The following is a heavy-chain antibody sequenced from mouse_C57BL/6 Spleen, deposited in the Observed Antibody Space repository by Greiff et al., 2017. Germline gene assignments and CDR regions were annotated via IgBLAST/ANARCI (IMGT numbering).Heavy chain of an antibody. V-gene: IGHV1-81*01. J-gene: IGHJ4*01. CDR3: ARDESYGSSLRAMDY. Sequence: VQLVESGAELARPGASVKLSCKASGYTLTSYGISWVKQRTGQGLEWIGEIYPRSGNTYYNEKFKGKATLTADKSSSTAYMELRSLTSEDSAVYFCARDESYGSSLRAMDYWGQGTSVTVSS. CDR1: GYTLTSYG. CDR2: IYPRSGNT. D-gene: IGHD1-1*01.